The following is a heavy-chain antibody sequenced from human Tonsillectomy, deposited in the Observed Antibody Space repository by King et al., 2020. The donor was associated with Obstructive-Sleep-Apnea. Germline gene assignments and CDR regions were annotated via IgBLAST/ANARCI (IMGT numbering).Heavy chain of an antibody. CDR3: ARSDFVVLVSATKSSNGFDP. D-gene: IGHD2-15*01. CDR1: GGSFSGYY. Sequence: VQLQQWGAGLLKPSETPSLTCAVYGGSFSGYYWTWVRQPPDKGLEWIGEINHSGSTNYNPSLKSRVTISVDTSKNQFSLNLNSVTAADTAVYYCARSDFVVLVSATKSSNGFDPWGHGTLVPVSS. V-gene: IGHV4-34*01. J-gene: IGHJ5*02. CDR2: INHSGST.